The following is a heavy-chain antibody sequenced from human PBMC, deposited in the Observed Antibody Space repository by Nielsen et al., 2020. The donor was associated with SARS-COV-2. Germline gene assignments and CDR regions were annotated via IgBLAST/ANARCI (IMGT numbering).Heavy chain of an antibody. CDR2: IGGGGART. V-gene: IGHV3-23*01. CDR1: GFTFSTYA. J-gene: IGHJ6*02. Sequence: GGSLRLSCAASGFTFSTYAMNWVRQAPGKGLEWVSGIGGGGARTFYADSVKGRFTVSRDNSKNTLYLQMNILRAEDTAVYYCAKRSLFSSNYYYGLDVWGQGTTVTVSS. CDR3: AKRSLFSSNYYYGLDV. D-gene: IGHD2-21*01.